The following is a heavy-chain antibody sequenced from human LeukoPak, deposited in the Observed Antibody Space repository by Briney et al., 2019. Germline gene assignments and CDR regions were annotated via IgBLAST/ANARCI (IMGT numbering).Heavy chain of an antibody. V-gene: IGHV1-18*01. Sequence: ASVKVSCKASGYSFTMYGISWVRQAPGQGLEWMGWISGFNAYTNYAQKLQGRVTMTTDTSTSTAYMEVRGLRSDDTAVYYCARDHWSHYYGSGGENYFDSWGQGTLVTDSS. CDR2: ISGFNAYT. J-gene: IGHJ4*02. CDR1: GYSFTMYG. CDR3: ARDHWSHYYGSGGENYFDS. D-gene: IGHD3-10*01.